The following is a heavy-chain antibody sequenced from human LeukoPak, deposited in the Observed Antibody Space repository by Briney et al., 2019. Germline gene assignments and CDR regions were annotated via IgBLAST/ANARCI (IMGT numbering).Heavy chain of an antibody. Sequence: GTSVTLSCTCSGGTFSIYAISWARQAPGQGPEWMGRIIPIPGIANYAQKFQGRVTITADKSTSTAYMELSSLRSEDTAVYYCARDWEPPRYFDLWGRGTLVTATS. V-gene: IGHV1-69*04. J-gene: IGHJ2*01. CDR3: ARDWEPPRYFDL. CDR1: GGTFSIYA. D-gene: IGHD1-26*01. CDR2: IIPIPGIA.